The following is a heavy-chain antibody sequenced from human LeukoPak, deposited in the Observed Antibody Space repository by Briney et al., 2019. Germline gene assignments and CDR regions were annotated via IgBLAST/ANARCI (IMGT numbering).Heavy chain of an antibody. J-gene: IGHJ3*02. Sequence: ASVKVSCKASGYTFTSYDINWVRQATGQGLEWMGWMNPNSGNTGYAQKFQGRVTMTRNTSISTAYMELSGLRSEDTAVYYCARLPRRYCGGDCYQDAFDIWGQGTMVTVSS. D-gene: IGHD2-21*02. CDR2: MNPNSGNT. V-gene: IGHV1-8*01. CDR1: GYTFTSYD. CDR3: ARLPRRYCGGDCYQDAFDI.